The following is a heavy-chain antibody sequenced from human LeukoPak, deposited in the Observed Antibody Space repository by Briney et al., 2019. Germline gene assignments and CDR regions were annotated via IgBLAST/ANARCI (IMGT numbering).Heavy chain of an antibody. CDR2: IYYSGST. CDR3: ARVTRWNMDV. D-gene: IGHD1-1*01. J-gene: IGHJ6*03. Sequence: KPSETLSLTCTVSGGYISSYYWSWIRQPPGKGLEWIGYIYYSGSTNYNPSLKSRVTISVDTSKNQFSLKLSSVTAADTAVYYCARVTRWNMDVWGKGTTVTISS. V-gene: IGHV4-59*01. CDR1: GGYISSYY.